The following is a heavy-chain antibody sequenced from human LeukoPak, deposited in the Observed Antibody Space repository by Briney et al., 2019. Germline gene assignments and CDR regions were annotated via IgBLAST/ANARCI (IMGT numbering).Heavy chain of an antibody. CDR1: EFTFSSYA. D-gene: IGHD6-6*01. V-gene: IGHV3-30-3*01. CDR2: ISYDGGNK. CDR3: AKDVAARPYYYYYYYMDV. J-gene: IGHJ6*03. Sequence: PGRSLRLSCAASEFTFSSYAMHWVRQAPGKGLEWVAVISYDGGNKYYADSVKGRFTISRDNSKNTLYLQMNSLRAEDTAVYYCAKDVAARPYYYYYYYMDVWGKGTTVTVSS.